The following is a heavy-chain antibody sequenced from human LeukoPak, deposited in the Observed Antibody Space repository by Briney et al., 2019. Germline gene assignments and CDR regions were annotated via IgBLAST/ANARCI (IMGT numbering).Heavy chain of an antibody. CDR1: GYTFTGYY. V-gene: IGHV1-8*02. Sequence: ASVKVSCKASGYTFTGYYMHWVRQAPGQGLEWMGWMNPNSGNTGYAQKFQGRVTMTRNTSISTAYMELSSLRSEDTAVYYCARGFPVQHWGQGTLVTVSS. CDR2: MNPNSGNT. CDR3: ARGFPVQH. J-gene: IGHJ1*01.